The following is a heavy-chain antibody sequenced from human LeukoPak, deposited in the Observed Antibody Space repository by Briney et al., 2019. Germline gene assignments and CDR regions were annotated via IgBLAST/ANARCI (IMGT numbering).Heavy chain of an antibody. CDR1: GFTFGNYW. CDR2: ISDDGSSA. Sequence: PGGSLRLSCAASGFTFGNYWMHWVRQAPGKGVLWVSRISDDGSSANYADSVQGRFTISRDNAKNTVYLQMHSLRAEDTAVYYCVSGYCSSTTCYRGAYWGQGTLVTVSS. J-gene: IGHJ4*02. V-gene: IGHV3-74*01. D-gene: IGHD2-2*03. CDR3: VSGYCSSTTCYRGAY.